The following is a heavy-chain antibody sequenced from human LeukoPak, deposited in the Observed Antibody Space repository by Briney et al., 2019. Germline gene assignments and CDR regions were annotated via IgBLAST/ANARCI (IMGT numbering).Heavy chain of an antibody. Sequence: PSQTLSLTCAVSGGSISSGGYSWSWIRQPPGKGLEWIGYIYYSGSTYYNPSLKSRVTISVDTSKNQFSLKLSSVTAADTAVYYCARERSYGYWFDPWGQGTLVTVSS. D-gene: IGHD5-18*01. CDR2: IYYSGST. CDR3: ARERSYGYWFDP. CDR1: GGSISSGGYS. V-gene: IGHV4-30-4*07. J-gene: IGHJ5*02.